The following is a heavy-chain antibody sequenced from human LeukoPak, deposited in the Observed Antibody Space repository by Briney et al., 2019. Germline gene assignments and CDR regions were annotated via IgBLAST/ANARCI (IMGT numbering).Heavy chain of an antibody. J-gene: IGHJ3*02. CDR3: ARVPRGRGVWGSYHQDIEGAFDI. CDR1: GGSISSSSYY. V-gene: IGHV4-39*07. D-gene: IGHD3-16*02. CDR2: IYHSGST. Sequence: SETLSLTCTVSGGSISSSSYYWGWIRQPPGKGLEWIGEIYHSGSTNYNPSLKSRVTISVDKSKNQFSLKLSSVTAADTAVYYCARVPRGRGVWGSYHQDIEGAFDIWGQGTMVTVSS.